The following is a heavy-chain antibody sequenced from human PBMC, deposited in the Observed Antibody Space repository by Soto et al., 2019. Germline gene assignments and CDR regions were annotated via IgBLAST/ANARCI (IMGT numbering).Heavy chain of an antibody. CDR1: GYIFTSYY. Sequence: GASVKVSCKASGYIFTSYYTHWVRQAPGQGLEWMGWMNPNSGNTGYAQKFQGRVTMTRNTSISTAYMELSSLRSEDTAVYYCAREQNYGHDYWGQGTLVTVSS. CDR3: AREQNYGHDY. CDR2: MNPNSGNT. D-gene: IGHD3-10*01. J-gene: IGHJ4*02. V-gene: IGHV1-8*02.